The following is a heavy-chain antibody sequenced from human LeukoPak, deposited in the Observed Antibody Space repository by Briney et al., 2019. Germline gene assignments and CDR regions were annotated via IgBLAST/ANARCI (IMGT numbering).Heavy chain of an antibody. D-gene: IGHD1-7*01. CDR2: INHSGST. CDR1: GGSFSGYY. Sequence: SETLSLTCAVYGGSFSGYYWSWIRQPPGKGLEWIGEINHSGSTNYNPSLKSRVTISVDTSKNQFSLKLSSVTAADTAVYYCARGTRGNWKYPFDYWGQGTLVTVSS. CDR3: ARGTRGNWKYPFDY. J-gene: IGHJ4*02. V-gene: IGHV4-34*01.